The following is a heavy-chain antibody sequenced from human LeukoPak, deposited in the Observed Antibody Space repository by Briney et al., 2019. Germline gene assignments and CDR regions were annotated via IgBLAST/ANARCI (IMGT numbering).Heavy chain of an antibody. Sequence: ASETLSLTCAVYGGSFSGYYWSWIRQPPGKGLEWIGEINHSGSTNYNPSLKSRVTISVDTSKNQFSLKLSSVTAADTAVYYCVKSGWYGHRARRGVAYGMDVWGQGTTVTVSS. D-gene: IGHD2-15*01. CDR1: GGSFSGYY. V-gene: IGHV4-34*01. CDR3: VKSGWYGHRARRGVAYGMDV. CDR2: INHSGST. J-gene: IGHJ6*02.